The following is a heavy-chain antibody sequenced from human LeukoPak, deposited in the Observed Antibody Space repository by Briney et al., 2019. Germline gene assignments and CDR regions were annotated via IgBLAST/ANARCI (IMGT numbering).Heavy chain of an antibody. D-gene: IGHD3-10*01. CDR3: ARGPVLLWFGELSPFDY. CDR1: GGSISSYY. V-gene: IGHV4-59*12. J-gene: IGHJ4*02. CDR2: IYYSGST. Sequence: SETLSLTCTVSGGSISSYYWSWIRQPPGKGLEWIGYIYYSGSTNYNPSLKSRVTISVDTSKNQFSLKLSSVTAADTAVYYCARGPVLLWFGELSPFDYWGQGTLVTVSS.